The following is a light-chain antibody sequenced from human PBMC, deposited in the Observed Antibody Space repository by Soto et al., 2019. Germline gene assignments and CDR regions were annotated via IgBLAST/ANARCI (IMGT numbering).Light chain of an antibody. Sequence: QSALTQPASVSGSPGQSITISCSGTSSDIGSYNHVAWYQQFPGKSPKLMIYEVSDRPPGVSDRFSGSKSGITASLTISGLQTEDEADYYCISYTDRQAYLFGTGTKLTVL. CDR2: EVS. J-gene: IGLJ1*01. CDR3: ISYTDRQAYL. V-gene: IGLV2-14*03. CDR1: SSDIGSYNH.